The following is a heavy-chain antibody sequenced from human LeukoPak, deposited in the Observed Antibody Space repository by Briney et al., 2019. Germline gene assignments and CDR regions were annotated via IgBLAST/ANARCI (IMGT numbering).Heavy chain of an antibody. J-gene: IGHJ4*02. CDR3: AREETIAVAGSDY. CDR1: GFTVSSNY. Sequence: GGSLRLSCAASGFTVSSNYMGWVRQAPGKGLEWVSVIYSGGSTYYADSVKGRFTISRDNSKNTLYLQMNSLRAEDTAVYYCAREETIAVAGSDYWGQGTLVTVSS. CDR2: IYSGGST. D-gene: IGHD6-19*01. V-gene: IGHV3-66*02.